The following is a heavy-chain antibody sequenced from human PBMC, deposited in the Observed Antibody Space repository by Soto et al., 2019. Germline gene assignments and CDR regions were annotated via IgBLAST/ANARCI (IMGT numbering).Heavy chain of an antibody. D-gene: IGHD3-22*01. CDR3: ARGPPYYYDSSGSGFDY. V-gene: IGHV3-11*06. CDR1: GFTFSDYY. J-gene: IGHJ4*02. CDR2: ISSSSSYT. Sequence: PRGSLRLSCAASGFTFSDYYMSWIRQAPGKGLEWVSYISSSSSYTNYADSVKGRFTISRDNAKNSLYLQMNSLRAEDTAVYYCARGPPYYYDSSGSGFDYWGQGALVTVSS.